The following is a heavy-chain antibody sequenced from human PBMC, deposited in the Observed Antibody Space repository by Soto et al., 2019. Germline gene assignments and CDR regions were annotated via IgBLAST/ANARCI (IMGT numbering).Heavy chain of an antibody. CDR2: ISSSSSYI. Sequence: GGSLRLSCAASGFTFSSYSMNWARQAPGKGLEWVSSISSSSSYIYYADSVKGRFTISRDNAKNSLYLQMNSLRAEDTAVYYCARGIDPKYPPPYGMDVWGQGTTVTVSS. CDR3: ARGIDPKYPPPYGMDV. D-gene: IGHD2-2*01. CDR1: GFTFSSYS. V-gene: IGHV3-21*01. J-gene: IGHJ6*02.